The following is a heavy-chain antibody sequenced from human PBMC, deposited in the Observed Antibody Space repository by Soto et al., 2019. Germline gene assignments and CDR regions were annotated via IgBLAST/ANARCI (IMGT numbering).Heavy chain of an antibody. CDR1: EFNFSSHS. V-gene: IGHV3-49*03. CDR3: TKYTYTSRYAYYGMDV. J-gene: IGHJ6*02. D-gene: IGHD2-2*01. CDR2: IRSKAYGGTT. Sequence: GGPLRLSCTASEFNFSSHSMNWIRQTPGKGLEWVGVIRSKAYGGTTDYAASVKGRFTISRDDSKSAAYLQMNSLKSEDTGVYYCTKYTYTSRYAYYGMDVWGPGTTVTV.